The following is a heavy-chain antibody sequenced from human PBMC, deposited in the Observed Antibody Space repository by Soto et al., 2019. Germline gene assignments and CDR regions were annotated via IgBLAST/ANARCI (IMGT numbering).Heavy chain of an antibody. CDR1: GFTFSSYG. V-gene: IGHV3-33*01. J-gene: IGHJ4*02. D-gene: IGHD3-3*01. Sequence: GGSLRLSCAASGFTFSSYGMHWVRQAPGKGLEWVAVIWYDGSNKYYADSVKGRFTISRDNSKNTLYLQMNSLRAEDTAVYYCAREKGRRFLEWLLLNWGQGTLVTSPQ. CDR2: IWYDGSNK. CDR3: AREKGRRFLEWLLLN.